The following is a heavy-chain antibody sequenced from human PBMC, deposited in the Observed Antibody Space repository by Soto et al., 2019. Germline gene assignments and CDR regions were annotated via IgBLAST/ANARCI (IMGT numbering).Heavy chain of an antibody. CDR2: INHSGST. CDR3: ARAPGGVRFDY. V-gene: IGHV4-34*01. J-gene: IGHJ4*02. Sequence: QVQLQQWGAGLLKPSETLSLTCAVYGGSFSGYYCSWIRQPPGKGLEWIGEINHSGSTNYNPSLQSRVTISVDTSKNQVSLKLSSVTAADTAVYYCARAPGGVRFDYCGQGTLVTVSS. D-gene: IGHD3-16*01. CDR1: GGSFSGYY.